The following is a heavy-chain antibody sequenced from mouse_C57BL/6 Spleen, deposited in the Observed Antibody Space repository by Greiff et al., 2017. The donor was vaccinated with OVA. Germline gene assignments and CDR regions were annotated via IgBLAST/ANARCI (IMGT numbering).Heavy chain of an antibody. V-gene: IGHV1-50*01. Sequence: VQLKQPGAELVKPGASVKLSCKASGYTFNSYWMQWVKQRTGQGLEWNGEIDPSDSYINYNQKFKGKATLTVDTASSTAYMQLISLTSGDSAVYYCAPLLRPFAYWGQGTLVTVSA. D-gene: IGHD1-2*01. CDR1: GYTFNSYW. CDR2: IDPSDSYI. J-gene: IGHJ3*01. CDR3: APLLRPFAY.